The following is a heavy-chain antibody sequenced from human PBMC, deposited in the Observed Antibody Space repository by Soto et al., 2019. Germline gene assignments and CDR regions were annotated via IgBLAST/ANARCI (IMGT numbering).Heavy chain of an antibody. CDR1: GYSFTSYW. V-gene: IGHV5-10-1*01. J-gene: IGHJ6*02. D-gene: IGHD6-6*01. CDR2: IDPSDSYT. CDR3: ARSIAARGGVDYYYYYGMDV. Sequence: PGESLKISCKGSGYSFTSYWISWVRQMPGKGLEWMGRIDPSDSYTNYSPSFQGHVTISADKSISTAYLQWGSLKASDTAMYYCARSIAARGGVDYYYYYGMDVWGQGTTVTVSS.